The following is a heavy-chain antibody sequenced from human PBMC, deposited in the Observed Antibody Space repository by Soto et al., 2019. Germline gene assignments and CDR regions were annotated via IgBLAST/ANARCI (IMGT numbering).Heavy chain of an antibody. D-gene: IGHD2-2*01. CDR3: ARLLVVVPAATSFDY. CDR2: IYPGDSDT. J-gene: IGHJ4*02. CDR1: GYSFTSYW. Sequence: GESLKISCKGSGYSFTSYWIGWVRQMPGKDLEWMGIIYPGDSDTRYSPSFQGQVTISADKSISTAYLQWSSLKASDTAMYYCARLLVVVPAATSFDYWGQGTLVTVSS. V-gene: IGHV5-51*01.